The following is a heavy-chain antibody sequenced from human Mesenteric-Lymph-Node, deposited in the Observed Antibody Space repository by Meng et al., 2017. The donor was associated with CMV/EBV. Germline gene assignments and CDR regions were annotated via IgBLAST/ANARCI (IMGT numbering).Heavy chain of an antibody. CDR2: INGDGGST. D-gene: IGHD5-18*01. CDR1: GFTFSSYW. J-gene: IGHJ4*02. CDR3: ARVMLYSYGPFDY. V-gene: IGHV3-74*01. Sequence: GGSLRLSCAASGFTFSSYWMHWVRQAPGKGLVWVSRINGDGGSTTYADSVKGRFTISRDNAKNTLYLQMNSLSAEDTAEYYCARVMLYSYGPFDYWGQRTLVTVSS.